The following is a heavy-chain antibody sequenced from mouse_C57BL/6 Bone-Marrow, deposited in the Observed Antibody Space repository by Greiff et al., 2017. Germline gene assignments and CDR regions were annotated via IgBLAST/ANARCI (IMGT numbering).Heavy chain of an antibody. D-gene: IGHD3-2*02. V-gene: IGHV2-2*01. CDR2: IWRGGST. CDR3: ARGDSSGSWFAY. CDR1: GFSLTSYG. J-gene: IGHJ3*01. Sequence: VQLQQSGPGLVQPSQSLSITCTVSGFSLTSYGVHWVRQSPGKGLEWLGGIWRGGSTDYNAAFLYRLSNSKDNSKTQVFFKMNSLQADDTAIYYCARGDSSGSWFAYWGQGTLVTVSA.